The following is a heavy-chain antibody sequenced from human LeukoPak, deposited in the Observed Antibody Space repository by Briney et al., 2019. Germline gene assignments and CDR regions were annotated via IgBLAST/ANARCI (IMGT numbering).Heavy chain of an antibody. V-gene: IGHV3-11*01. J-gene: IGHJ4*02. CDR2: ISSSGSTI. CDR1: GFTFSDYY. Sequence: KSGGSLRLSCAASGFTFSDYYMSWIRQAPGKGLESVSYISSSGSTIYYADSVKGRFTISRDNAKNSLYLQMNSLRAEDTAVYYCVRGRFGEYFYYFDYWGQGTLVTVSS. CDR3: VRGRFGEYFYYFDY. D-gene: IGHD3-10*01.